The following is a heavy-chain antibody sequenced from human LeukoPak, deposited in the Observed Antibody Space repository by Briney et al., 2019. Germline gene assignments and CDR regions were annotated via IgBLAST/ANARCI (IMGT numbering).Heavy chain of an antibody. CDR2: ISDSGSSM. D-gene: IGHD3-16*01. CDR3: ARDLNRVGIMPRYYFDI. CDR1: GFNFGDYY. V-gene: IGHV3-11*01. Sequence: GGSLRLSCAASGFNFGDYYMTWIRQAPGKGLEWVSYISDSGSSMHYADSVKGRFSISRDNAKESLYLQMNSLRAEDTAVYYCARDLNRVGIMPRYYFDIWGQGTLVTVSS. J-gene: IGHJ4*02.